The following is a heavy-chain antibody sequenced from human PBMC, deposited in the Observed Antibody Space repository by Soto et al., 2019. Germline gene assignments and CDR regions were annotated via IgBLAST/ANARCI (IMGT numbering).Heavy chain of an antibody. D-gene: IGHD6-19*01. Sequence: PGGSLRLSCAASGFTFDDYAMHWVRQAPGKGLEWVSGISWNSGSIGYADSVKGRFTISRDNAKNSLYLQMNSLRAEDTALYYCAKGTLGSAVAGTGDYWGQGTLVTV. V-gene: IGHV3-9*01. J-gene: IGHJ4*02. CDR1: GFTFDDYA. CDR3: AKGTLGSAVAGTGDY. CDR2: ISWNSGSI.